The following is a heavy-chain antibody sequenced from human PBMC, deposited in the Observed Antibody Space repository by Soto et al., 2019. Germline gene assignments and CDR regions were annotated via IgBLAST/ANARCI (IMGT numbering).Heavy chain of an antibody. CDR2: IYYSGST. J-gene: IGHJ6*02. D-gene: IGHD3-10*01. Sequence: SEALSHTCTVSGDSIRSYYWTWIRQPPGKGLELIGYIYYSGSTRYNPSLKSRVTISVDMSKNQFSLKLSSVIAADTAVYYCAREYGCFVNGLDVWGQVTAVTVYS. CDR3: AREYGCFVNGLDV. CDR1: GDSIRSYY. V-gene: IGHV4-59*01.